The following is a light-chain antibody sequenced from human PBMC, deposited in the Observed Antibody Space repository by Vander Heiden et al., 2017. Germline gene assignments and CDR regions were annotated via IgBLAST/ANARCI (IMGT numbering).Light chain of an antibody. J-gene: IGKJ4*01. V-gene: IGKV1-9*01. CDR2: AAS. CDR3: QQLNSYLTLT. Sequence: IQLTQSPSSLSASVGDRVTITCRASQGISSNLAGYQQKPREAPKLLIYAASTLQSGVPSRFSGSVSGTEFTLTISSLQPEDFATYYCQQLNSYLTLTFGGGTKVEIK. CDR1: QGISSN.